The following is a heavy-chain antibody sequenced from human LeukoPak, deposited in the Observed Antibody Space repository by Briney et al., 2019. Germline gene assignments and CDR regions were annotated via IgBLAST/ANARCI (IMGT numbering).Heavy chain of an antibody. J-gene: IGHJ4*02. CDR2: TYYRSKWYD. D-gene: IGHD6-13*01. CDR3: ARAIRSSWYQPFDY. Sequence: SQTLSLTCAISGDSVSSNSAAWNWIRQSPSRGLEWLGRTYYRSKWYDDYAVSVKSRITINPDTSKNQFSLQLNSVTPEDTAVYYCARAIRSSWYQPFDYWGQGTLVTVSS. V-gene: IGHV6-1*01. CDR1: GDSVSSNSAA.